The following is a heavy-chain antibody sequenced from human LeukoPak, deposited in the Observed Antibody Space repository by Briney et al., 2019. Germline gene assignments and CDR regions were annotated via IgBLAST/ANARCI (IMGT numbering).Heavy chain of an antibody. J-gene: IGHJ4*02. CDR1: GGSVSSYY. D-gene: IGHD1-26*01. Sequence: SETLSLTCTVSGGSVSSYYWSWIRQPPGKGLEWIGYIYTSGSTNYNPSPKSRVTISVDTSKNQFSLKLSSVTAADTAVYYCARHLGGSYTEFDYWGQGTLVTVSS. V-gene: IGHV4-4*09. CDR2: IYTSGST. CDR3: ARHLGGSYTEFDY.